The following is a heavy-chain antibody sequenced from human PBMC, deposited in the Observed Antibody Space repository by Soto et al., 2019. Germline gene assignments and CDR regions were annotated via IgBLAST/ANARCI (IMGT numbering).Heavy chain of an antibody. V-gene: IGHV3-30*18. CDR1: LFTFSSYG. Sequence: VGSLRLSCSSSLFTFSSYGMHLVLQSPGKGLEWVAVISYDGSNKYYADSVKGRFTISRDNSKNTLYLQMNSLRAEDTAVYYCAKDLGDYVVEPWGQGTLVTVSS. J-gene: IGHJ5*02. D-gene: IGHD4-17*01. CDR3: AKDLGDYVVEP. CDR2: ISYDGSNK.